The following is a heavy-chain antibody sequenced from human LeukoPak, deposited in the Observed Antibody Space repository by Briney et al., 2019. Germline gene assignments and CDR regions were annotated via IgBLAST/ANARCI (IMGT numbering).Heavy chain of an antibody. CDR3: ARDFIYYGSGSYSDGWFDP. Sequence: ASVKVSCKASGYTFTGYFMHWVRQAPGQGLEWLGWINPNSGVTNYAQKFQGRVTMTRDTSISTAYMELSRLRSDDTAVYYCARDFIYYGSGSYSDGWFDPWGQGTLVTVSS. D-gene: IGHD3-10*01. V-gene: IGHV1-2*02. J-gene: IGHJ5*02. CDR1: GYTFTGYF. CDR2: INPNSGVT.